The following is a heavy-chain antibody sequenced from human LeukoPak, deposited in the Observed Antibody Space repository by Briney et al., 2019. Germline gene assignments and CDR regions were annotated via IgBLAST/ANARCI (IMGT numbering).Heavy chain of an antibody. D-gene: IGHD1-14*01. CDR1: GFTFSSYW. V-gene: IGHV3-7*01. CDR3: AREYIRVVDSPYYFDY. J-gene: IGHJ4*02. Sequence: GGSLRLSCAASGFTFSSYWMSCVRQAPGKGLEWVANIKQDGSEKYYVDSVKGRFTISRDNAKNSLYLQMNSLRGEDTAVYYCAREYIRVVDSPYYFDYWGQGTLVTVSS. CDR2: IKQDGSEK.